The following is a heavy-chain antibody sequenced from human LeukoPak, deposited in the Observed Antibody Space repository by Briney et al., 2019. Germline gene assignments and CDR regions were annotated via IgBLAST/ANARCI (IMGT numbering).Heavy chain of an antibody. D-gene: IGHD5-12*01. CDR1: GVTCRCV. Sequence: GRSRTPSRSAFGVTCRCVVNGGRRIPRKKLEWVSVISGSGGSTYYADSVEGRFTISRDSSKSTLYLQMNSLRAEDTAIYYCAKDVDIDIDIYSDYWGQGTLVTVSS. CDR3: AKDVDIDIDIYSDY. V-gene: IGHV3-23*01. CDR2: ISGSGGST. J-gene: IGHJ4*02.